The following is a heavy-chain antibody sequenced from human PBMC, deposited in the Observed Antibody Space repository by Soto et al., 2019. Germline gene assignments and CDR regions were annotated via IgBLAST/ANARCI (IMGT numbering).Heavy chain of an antibody. CDR2: ISHSGST. V-gene: IGHV4-30-2*01. J-gene: IGHJ4*02. CDR1: GGSISSGGYS. Sequence: QLQLQESGSGLVKPSQTLSLTCAVSGGSISSGGYSWSWIRQPPGKGLECIGYISHSGSTYYNPSLKRRVTLSLDTSTNQFSLKLSSVAAAATAVYYCARGAAMVDYWGQGTLVTVSS. D-gene: IGHD5-18*01. CDR3: ARGAAMVDY.